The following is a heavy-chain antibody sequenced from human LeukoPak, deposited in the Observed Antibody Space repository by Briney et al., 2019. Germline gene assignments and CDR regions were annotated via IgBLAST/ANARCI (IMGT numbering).Heavy chain of an antibody. V-gene: IGHV4-61*02. Sequence: PSETLSLTCTVSGASISSGGYCWSWIRQPAGKGLERVGRISTSGGTNYNPSLKSRVTISVDTSKNHFSLKLSSVTAADTAVYYCARKIAAAGEGDYFDYWGQGTLVTVSS. CDR2: ISTSGGT. D-gene: IGHD6-13*01. CDR3: ARKIAAAGEGDYFDY. CDR1: GASISSGGYC. J-gene: IGHJ4*02.